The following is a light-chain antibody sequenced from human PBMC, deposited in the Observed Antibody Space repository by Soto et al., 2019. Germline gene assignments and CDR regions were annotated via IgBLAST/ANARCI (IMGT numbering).Light chain of an antibody. J-gene: IGKJ3*01. V-gene: IGKV1-33*01. CDR2: GAF. CDR3: QHSYHLPI. Sequence: DIQMTQSPLYLSASIGDRVTITCQASHDIGNYLNWYQQKPGKAPNLVIYGAFNLETWVPSRFSGGGSGTDFTFTISSLRPEDIATYYCQHSYHLPIFGPGTQVDF. CDR1: HDIGNY.